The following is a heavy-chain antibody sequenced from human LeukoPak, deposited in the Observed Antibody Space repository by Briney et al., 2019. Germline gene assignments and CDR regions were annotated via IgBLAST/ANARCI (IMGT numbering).Heavy chain of an antibody. Sequence: ASVKVSCKASGYTFTGYYMHWVRQAPGQGLEWMGWINPNSGGTNYAQKFQGRVTMTRDTSITTAYMELSRLRSDDTAVYYCARDRVYYYDSSGYPDAFDIWGQGTMVTVSS. J-gene: IGHJ3*02. D-gene: IGHD3-22*01. CDR2: INPNSGGT. CDR1: GYTFTGYY. V-gene: IGHV1-2*02. CDR3: ARDRVYYYDSSGYPDAFDI.